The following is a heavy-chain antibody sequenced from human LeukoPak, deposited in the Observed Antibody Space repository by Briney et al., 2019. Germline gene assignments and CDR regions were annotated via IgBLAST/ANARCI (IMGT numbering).Heavy chain of an antibody. CDR2: INHSGST. Sequence: SETLSLTCAVYGGSFSGYYWSWIRQPPGKGLEWIGEINHSGSTNYNPSIKSRVTISVDTSKNQFSLKLSSVTAADTAVYYCARSKWGAFDIWGQGTMVTVSS. V-gene: IGHV4-34*01. CDR1: GGSFSGYY. CDR3: ARSKWGAFDI. J-gene: IGHJ3*02. D-gene: IGHD1-26*01.